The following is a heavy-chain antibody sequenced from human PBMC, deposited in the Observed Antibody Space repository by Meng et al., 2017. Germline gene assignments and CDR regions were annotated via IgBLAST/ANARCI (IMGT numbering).Heavy chain of an antibody. D-gene: IGHD4-11*01. CDR1: GYSFTSYW. CDR3: ARRISTVTTGNYYYGMDV. Sequence: GESLKISCKGSGYSFTSYWIGWVRQMSGKGLEWMGIIYPGDSDTRYSPSFQGQVTISADKSISTAYLQWSSLKASDTAMYYCARRISTVTTGNYYYGMDVWGQGTTVTVSS. V-gene: IGHV5-51*01. J-gene: IGHJ6*02. CDR2: IYPGDSDT.